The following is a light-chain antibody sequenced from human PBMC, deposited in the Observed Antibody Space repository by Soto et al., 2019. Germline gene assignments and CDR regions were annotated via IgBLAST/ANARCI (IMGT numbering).Light chain of an antibody. V-gene: IGKV1-39*01. CDR3: QQSHSIPLT. CDR2: AAS. J-gene: IGKJ4*01. Sequence: DIQMTQSPSSLSASVGDRVTVTCRASQSFSSYLNWYQQKPGRAPKLLIYAASNLQSGVPSRFSGSGSGTDFTLTINNLQPEDFATYYCQQSHSIPLTFGGGTKVEIK. CDR1: QSFSSY.